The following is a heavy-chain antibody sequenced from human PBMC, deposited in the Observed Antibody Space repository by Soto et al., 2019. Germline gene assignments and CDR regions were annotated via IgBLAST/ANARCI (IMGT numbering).Heavy chain of an antibody. Sequence: QVQLVESGGGVVQPGRSLRLSCAASGFTFSSYAMHWVRQAPGKGLEWVAVISYDGNNKYYADSVKGRFTISRDNSENTLYLQVXSLRXEDTAXYXXARPEVGYFXIMGDAFDIWGQGTMVTVSS. V-gene: IGHV3-30-3*01. D-gene: IGHD1-26*01. CDR3: ARPEVGYFXIMGDAFDI. J-gene: IGHJ3*02. CDR2: ISYDGNNK. CDR1: GFTFSSYA.